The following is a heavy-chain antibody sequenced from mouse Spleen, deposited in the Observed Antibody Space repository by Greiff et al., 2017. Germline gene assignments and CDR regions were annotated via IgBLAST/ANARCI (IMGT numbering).Heavy chain of an antibody. D-gene: IGHD1-1*01. J-gene: IGHJ4*01. V-gene: IGHV1-42*01. CDR2: INPSTGGT. CDR3: ARYSYYGSSYVYAMDY. CDR1: GYSFTGYY. Sequence: VHVKQSGPELVKPGASVKISCKASGYSFTGYYMNWVKQSPEKSLEWIGEINPSTGGTTYNQKFKAKATLTVDKSSSTAYMQLKSLTSEDSAVYYCARYSYYGSSYVYAMDYWGQGTSVTVSS.